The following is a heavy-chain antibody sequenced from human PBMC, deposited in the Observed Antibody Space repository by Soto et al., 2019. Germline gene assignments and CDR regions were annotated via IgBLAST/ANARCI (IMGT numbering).Heavy chain of an antibody. V-gene: IGHV4-30-4*01. Sequence: VQLQESGPGLVTPSQTLSLTCTVFGGSVSIGDYLWSWIRQRPGKGLEWIGYIHDSGNTYYNPSLKSRVTISLDTSKNQVSLKVTSMTAADTAVYFCASARGGDSGDDASLFDRWGQGNLVTVSS. D-gene: IGHD4-17*01. J-gene: IGHJ5*02. CDR3: ASARGGDSGDDASLFDR. CDR2: IHDSGNT. CDR1: GGSVSIGDYL.